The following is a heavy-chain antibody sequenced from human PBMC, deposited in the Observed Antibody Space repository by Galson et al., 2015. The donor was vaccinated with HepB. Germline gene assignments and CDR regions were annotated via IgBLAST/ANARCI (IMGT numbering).Heavy chain of an antibody. J-gene: IGHJ4*02. Sequence: SLTCTASGGSVSSGSYYWSWIRQPPGKGLEWIGYIYYSGSTNYNPSLKSRVTISVDTSKNQFSLKLSPVTAADTAVYYCARETLGYSYGYLDYWGQGTLVTVSS. CDR2: IYYSGST. CDR1: GGSVSSGSYY. V-gene: IGHV4-61*01. CDR3: ARETLGYSYGYLDY. D-gene: IGHD5-18*01.